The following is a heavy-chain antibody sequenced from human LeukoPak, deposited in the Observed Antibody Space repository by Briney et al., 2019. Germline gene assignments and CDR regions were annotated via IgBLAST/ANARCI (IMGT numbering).Heavy chain of an antibody. V-gene: IGHV4-34*01. CDR2: VNHSGST. CDR1: GGSFSGYY. D-gene: IGHD3-9*01. J-gene: IGHJ4*02. Sequence: SETLSLTCAVYGGSFSGYYWSWIRQPPGKGLEWIGEVNHSGSTNYNPSLKSRVTISVDTSKNQFSLKLSSVAAADTAVYYCARRRGMRDYDILNGVNGYYFDYWGQGTLVTVSS. CDR3: ARRRGMRDYDILNGVNGYYFDY.